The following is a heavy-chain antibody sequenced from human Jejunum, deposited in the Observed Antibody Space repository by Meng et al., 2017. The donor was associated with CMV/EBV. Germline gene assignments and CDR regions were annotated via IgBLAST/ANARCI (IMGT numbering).Heavy chain of an antibody. CDR3: AKEGYSGYAFYFYGMDV. CDR1: SNYA. D-gene: IGHD5-12*01. Sequence: SNYAMTWVRQAPGKGLEWVSVIYSGGSTSYSADSVKGRFTISRDDSKNTLYLQMHSLRAEDTAVYYCAKEGYSGYAFYFYGMDVWGQGTTVTVSS. J-gene: IGHJ6*02. CDR2: IYSGGSTS. V-gene: IGHV3-23*03.